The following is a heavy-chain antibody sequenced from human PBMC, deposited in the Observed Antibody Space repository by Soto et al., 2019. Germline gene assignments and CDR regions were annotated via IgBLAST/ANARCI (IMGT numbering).Heavy chain of an antibody. J-gene: IGHJ6*02. CDR1: GFTFSSYW. CDR2: IKQDGSEK. Sequence: EVQLVESGGGLVQPGGSLILSCAASGFTFSSYWMSWVRQAPGKGLEWVANIKQDGSEKYYVDSVKGRFTISRDNAKNSLYLQMNRLRADDTAVYYCARDLYYYDLRTSAPCYYGMDVWGQGTTVTDSS. D-gene: IGHD3-3*01. V-gene: IGHV3-7*05. CDR3: ARDLYYYDLRTSAPCYYGMDV.